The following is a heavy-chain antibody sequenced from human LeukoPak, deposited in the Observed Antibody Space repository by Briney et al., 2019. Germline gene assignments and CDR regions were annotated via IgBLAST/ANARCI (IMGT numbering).Heavy chain of an antibody. CDR2: ISGSGGSA. J-gene: IGHJ4*02. CDR1: GFTFSSYG. D-gene: IGHD2-21*02. V-gene: IGHV3-23*01. Sequence: GGSLRLSCAATGFTFSSYGMSWVRQAPGKGLEWVPAISGSGGSAYYADSVKGRFTISRDNSKNTLYLQMNSLRAEDTAVYYCARVTPIDYWGQGTLVTVSS. CDR3: ARVTPIDY.